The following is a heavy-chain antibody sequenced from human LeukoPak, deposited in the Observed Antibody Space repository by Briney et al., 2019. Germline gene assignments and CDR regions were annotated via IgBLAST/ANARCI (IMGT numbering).Heavy chain of an antibody. Sequence: VASVKVSCKASGGTFSSYAISWVRQAPGQGLEWMGGIIPIFGTANYAQKFQGRVTITADKSTSTAYMELSSLRSEDTAVYYCARLPGYYYYYYMDVWGKGTTVTVSS. CDR3: ARLPGYYYYYYMDV. D-gene: IGHD1-1*01. CDR1: GGTFSSYA. J-gene: IGHJ6*03. CDR2: IIPIFGTA. V-gene: IGHV1-69*06.